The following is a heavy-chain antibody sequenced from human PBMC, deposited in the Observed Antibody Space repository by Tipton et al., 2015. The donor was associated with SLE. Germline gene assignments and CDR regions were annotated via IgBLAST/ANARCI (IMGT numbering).Heavy chain of an antibody. V-gene: IGHV3-21*04. J-gene: IGHJ6*02. D-gene: IGHD2-2*01. CDR2: ISSSSNYI. CDR3: AKDMYPGGADV. Sequence: SLRLSCAASEFTFSSYGVNWVRQAPGKGLEWVSYISSSSNYIDYADSVKGRFTISRDNAKNSLYLQMNSLRADDTALYYCAKDMYPGGADVWGQGTTVTVSS. CDR1: EFTFSSYG.